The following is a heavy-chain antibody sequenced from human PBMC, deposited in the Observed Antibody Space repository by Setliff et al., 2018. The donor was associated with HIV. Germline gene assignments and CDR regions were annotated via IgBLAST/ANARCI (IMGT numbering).Heavy chain of an antibody. CDR3: AREHPKMGWNDY. V-gene: IGHV3-11*01. CDR2: ISSSGSTT. D-gene: IGHD1-1*01. CDR1: GFTLSDYY. Sequence: PVGSLRLSCAASGFTLSDYYMSWIRQAPGKGLEWVSYISSSGSTTYYADSVKGRFTISRDNAKNSLYLQMNSLRAEDTAVYYCAREHPKMGWNDYWGQGTLVTVSS. J-gene: IGHJ4*02.